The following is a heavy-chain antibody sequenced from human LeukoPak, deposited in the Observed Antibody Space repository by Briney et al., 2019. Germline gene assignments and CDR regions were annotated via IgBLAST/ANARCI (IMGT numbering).Heavy chain of an antibody. D-gene: IGHD3-10*01. V-gene: IGHV4-38-2*01. CDR2: IYQSGST. CDR3: ARRVFPDYFDY. Sequence: SETLSLTCAVSGYSISSGYYWGWIQQPPGKGLEWIGTIYQSGSTNYNPSLKSRVTISVDTSKNQFSLNLSSVTAADTAVYYCARRVFPDYFDYWGQGTLVTVSS. CDR1: GYSISSGYY. J-gene: IGHJ4*02.